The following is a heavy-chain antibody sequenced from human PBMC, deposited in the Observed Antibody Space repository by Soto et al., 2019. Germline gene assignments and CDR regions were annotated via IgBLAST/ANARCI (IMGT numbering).Heavy chain of an antibody. Sequence: SETLSLTCTVSGGSISSGGYYWNWIRQHPGKGLEWIGYIYYSGSTYYNPSLKSRVTMSVDTSKNQFSLKLPFVTAADTALYYCARQYSGYYGLDYWGQGLLVTVSS. CDR2: IYYSGST. CDR1: GGSISSGGYY. J-gene: IGHJ4*02. D-gene: IGHD5-12*01. CDR3: ARQYSGYYGLDY. V-gene: IGHV4-31*03.